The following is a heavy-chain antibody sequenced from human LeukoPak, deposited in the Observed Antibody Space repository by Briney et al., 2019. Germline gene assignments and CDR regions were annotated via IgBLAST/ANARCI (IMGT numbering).Heavy chain of an antibody. Sequence: SETLSLTCTVSGGSISSYFSSWIRQPPGKGLEWIGYSLDSGSPNYNPSLKSRVAMSIDTSRNQFSLKLKSVTAADTAIYYCASVTIFGVVNFWSQGTLVTVSS. CDR2: SLDSGSP. CDR1: GGSISSYF. V-gene: IGHV4-59*01. D-gene: IGHD3-3*01. CDR3: ASVTIFGVVNF. J-gene: IGHJ4*02.